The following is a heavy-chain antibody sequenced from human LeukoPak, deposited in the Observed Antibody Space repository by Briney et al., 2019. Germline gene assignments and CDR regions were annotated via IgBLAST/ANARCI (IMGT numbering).Heavy chain of an antibody. CDR2: IYYDGTT. CDR1: GGSISSDNHF. J-gene: IGHJ4*02. CDR3: VRHPVPYCRSSTCYGGFD. V-gene: IGHV4-39*01. Sequence: SETLSLTCTASGGSISSDNHFWGWIRQLPGKGLEWIGVIYYDGTTYYSPSLKSRVTISVDTSKNQFSLTLSSATAADTAVYYCVRHPVPYCRSSTCYGGFDWGQGTLVTVSS. D-gene: IGHD2-2*01.